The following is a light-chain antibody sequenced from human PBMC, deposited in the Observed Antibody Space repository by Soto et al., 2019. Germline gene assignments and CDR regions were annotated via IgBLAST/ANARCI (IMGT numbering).Light chain of an antibody. CDR2: KAT. V-gene: IGKV1-5*03. Sequence: DIQMTQSPSTLSASVGDRVTITCRASQSITTWLAWYQQKPGKAPKLLIYKATNLQSGVPSRFSGSGSGTEFSLPISSQQPDDLATYYCQRYNDYQYIFGQGTKLEIK. CDR3: QRYNDYQYI. J-gene: IGKJ2*01. CDR1: QSITTW.